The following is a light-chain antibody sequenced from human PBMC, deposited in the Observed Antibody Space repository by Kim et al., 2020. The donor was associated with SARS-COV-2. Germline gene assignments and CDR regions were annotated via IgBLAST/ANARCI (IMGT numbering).Light chain of an antibody. Sequence: IVLTQSPDSLPATPGEPASISCRSSQSLLHINGNNYLDWYVQKAGQSPQLLIYLGSNRASWAPDRFSGSASGTEFTLNISRVEADDVGVYYCMHGLQTPFTFGGGTKVDIK. CDR1: QSLLHINGNNY. J-gene: IGKJ4*01. CDR3: MHGLQTPFT. CDR2: LGS. V-gene: IGKV2-28*01.